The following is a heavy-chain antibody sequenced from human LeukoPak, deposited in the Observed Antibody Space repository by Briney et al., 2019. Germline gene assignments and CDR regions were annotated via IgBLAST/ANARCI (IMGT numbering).Heavy chain of an antibody. V-gene: IGHV4-38-2*01. CDR3: AGAGWIITSGIDY. D-gene: IGHD3-10*01. Sequence: SETLSLTCGVSGYSISRGYYWAWIRQPPGKGLEWIGTIYHTGSTYYTPSLGSRVTISVDTSKNEFSLNLNSVTAADTAVYYCAGAGWIITSGIDYWGQGALVTVSS. J-gene: IGHJ4*02. CDR2: IYHTGST. CDR1: GYSISRGYY.